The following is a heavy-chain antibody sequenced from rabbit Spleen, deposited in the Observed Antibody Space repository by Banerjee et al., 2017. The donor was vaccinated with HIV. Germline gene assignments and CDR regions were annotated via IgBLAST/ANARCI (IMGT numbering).Heavy chain of an antibody. Sequence: QEQLVESGGGLVQPEGSLTLTCTASGFTLSSYYMCWVRQAPGKGLEWSACIYSSNGGTWYASWATGRFTITRSTSLNTVTLQLNSLTAADTATYFCARNIVDYNWAGDLWGPGTLVTVS. J-gene: IGHJ4*01. CDR2: IYSSNGGT. V-gene: IGHV1S47*01. CDR3: ARNIVDYNWAGDL. D-gene: IGHD4-1*01. CDR1: GFTLSSYY.